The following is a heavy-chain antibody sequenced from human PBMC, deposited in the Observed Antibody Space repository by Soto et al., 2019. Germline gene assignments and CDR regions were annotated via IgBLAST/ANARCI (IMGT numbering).Heavy chain of an antibody. J-gene: IGHJ3*02. Sequence: QVQLVQSGAEVKKPGSSVKVSCKASGGTFSSYAISWVRQAPGQGLEWMGGIIPIFGTANYAQKFQGRVTITADESPSTAYMELSSLRSEDTAVYYCARWSFRYSSGWYDAFDIWGQGTMVTVSS. CDR3: ARWSFRYSSGWYDAFDI. V-gene: IGHV1-69*12. CDR1: GGTFSSYA. CDR2: IIPIFGTA. D-gene: IGHD6-19*01.